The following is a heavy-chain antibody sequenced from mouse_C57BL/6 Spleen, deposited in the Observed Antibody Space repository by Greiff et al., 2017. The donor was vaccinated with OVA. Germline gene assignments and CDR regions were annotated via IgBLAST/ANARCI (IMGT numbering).Heavy chain of an antibody. Sequence: VKLQESGPELVKPGASVKISCKASGYAFSSSWMNWVKQRPGKGLEWIGRIYPGDGDTNYNGKFKGKATLTADKSSSTAYMQLSSLTSEDSAVYFCARNRFYWYFDVWGTGTTVTVSS. V-gene: IGHV1-82*01. J-gene: IGHJ1*03. CDR3: ARNRFYWYFDV. CDR2: IYPGDGDT. CDR1: GYAFSSSW.